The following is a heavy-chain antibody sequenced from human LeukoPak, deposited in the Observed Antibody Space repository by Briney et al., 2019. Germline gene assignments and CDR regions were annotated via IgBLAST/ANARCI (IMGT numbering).Heavy chain of an antibody. CDR3: VRVKCSSTSCDYYFDN. Sequence: KPSETLSLTCTASGYSITSGYYWGWIRQPPGKGLEWIGSIYHSGSTYYNPSLKSRVTISVDTSKNHFSLKLSSVTAADTAVYYCVRVKCSSTSCDYYFDNWGQGTLVTVSS. V-gene: IGHV4-38-2*02. CDR1: GYSITSGYY. J-gene: IGHJ4*02. CDR2: IYHSGST. D-gene: IGHD2-2*01.